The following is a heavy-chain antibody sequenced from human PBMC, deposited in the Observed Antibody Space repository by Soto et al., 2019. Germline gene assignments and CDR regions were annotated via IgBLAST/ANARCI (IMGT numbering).Heavy chain of an antibody. CDR2: INTDGSVA. D-gene: IGHD1-26*01. Sequence: PGGSLRLSCAASGLTFRSYWMHWVRQAPGKGLVWVSRINTDGSVAMYVDSVKGRFTISRDNAQNSLWLQMSSLRGDDTAVYYCASGGSHFSNFDFWGQGTLVTVSS. CDR1: GLTFRSYW. CDR3: ASGGSHFSNFDF. J-gene: IGHJ4*02. V-gene: IGHV3-74*03.